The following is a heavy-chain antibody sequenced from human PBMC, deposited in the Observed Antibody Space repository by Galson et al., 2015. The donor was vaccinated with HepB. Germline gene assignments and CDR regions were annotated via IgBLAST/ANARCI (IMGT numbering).Heavy chain of an antibody. CDR2: ISGSGDNT. V-gene: IGHV3-23*01. D-gene: IGHD1-7*01. J-gene: IGHJ5*02. Sequence: SLRLSCAASGFPFGSYAMNWVRQAPGKGLEWVSAISGSGDNTYYADSVKGRFTISRDNPKNTLYLQMNNLRVEDTAEYYCAKGLKAAGTQWFDPWGQGTLVTVSS. CDR1: GFPFGSYA. CDR3: AKGLKAAGTQWFDP.